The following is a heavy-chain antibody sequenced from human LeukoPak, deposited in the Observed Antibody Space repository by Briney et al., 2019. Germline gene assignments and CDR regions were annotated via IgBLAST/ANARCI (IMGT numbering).Heavy chain of an antibody. CDR2: ISGSGGST. CDR1: GFTFSSYA. Sequence: GGSLRLSCAASGFTFSSYAMSWVRQAPGKGLDWVSAISGSGGSTYYADSVKGRFTISRDNSKNTLYLQMNSLRAEDTAVYYCAKFRGSSSWYGGDYFDYWGQGTLVTVSS. J-gene: IGHJ4*02. D-gene: IGHD6-13*01. V-gene: IGHV3-23*01. CDR3: AKFRGSSSWYGGDYFDY.